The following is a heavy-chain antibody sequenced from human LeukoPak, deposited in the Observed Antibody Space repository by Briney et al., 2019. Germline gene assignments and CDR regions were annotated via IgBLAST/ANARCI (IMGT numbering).Heavy chain of an antibody. CDR2: ISAYNGNT. D-gene: IGHD3-22*01. V-gene: IGHV1-18*04. CDR3: ARPYDSSGHFDY. CDR1: GFTVSSNY. Sequence: PGGSLRLSCAASGFTVSSNYMSWVRQAPGQGLEWMGWISAYNGNTNYAQKLQGRVTMTTDTSTSTAYMELRSLRSDDTAVYYCARPYDSSGHFDYWGQGTLVTVSS. J-gene: IGHJ4*02.